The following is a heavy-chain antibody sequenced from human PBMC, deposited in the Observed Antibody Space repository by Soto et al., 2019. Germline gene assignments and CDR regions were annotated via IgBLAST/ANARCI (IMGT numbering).Heavy chain of an antibody. D-gene: IGHD5-12*01. J-gene: IGHJ4*02. V-gene: IGHV3-33*01. CDR2: IWYDGSNK. Sequence: GGSLRLSCAASGFTFSSYGMHWVRQAPGKGLEWVAVIWYDGSNKYYADSVKGRFTIPRDNSKNTLYLQMNSLRAEDTVVFYCARDVGPRWLQIKGLFDYWGQGTLVTVSS. CDR3: ARDVGPRWLQIKGLFDY. CDR1: GFTFSSYG.